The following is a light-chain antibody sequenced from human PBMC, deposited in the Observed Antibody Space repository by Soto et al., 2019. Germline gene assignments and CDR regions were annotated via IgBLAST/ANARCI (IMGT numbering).Light chain of an antibody. V-gene: IGKV3-20*01. CDR1: QSVSSSY. Sequence: EIVLTQSPGTLSLSPGERATLSCRASQSVSSSYLAWYQQKPGQAPRLLIYGASSRATGIPDRFSGSGSGTEFTLTISRLEPEDFAVYYCQQYGRSPTWTFGQGTKVEIK. CDR2: GAS. J-gene: IGKJ1*01. CDR3: QQYGRSPTWT.